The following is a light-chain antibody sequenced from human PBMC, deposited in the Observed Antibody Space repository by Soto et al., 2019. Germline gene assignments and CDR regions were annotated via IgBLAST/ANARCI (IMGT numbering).Light chain of an antibody. Sequence: EIVLTQSPGTLSLSPGERATLSCRASQSVSSSYLAWYQQKPGQAPGLLIYGASSRATGIPDRFSGSGSGTDFTLTISRLEPEDFAVYYCQQYGSSPRALYTFGQGTKLEIK. J-gene: IGKJ2*01. CDR3: QQYGSSPRALYT. CDR2: GAS. V-gene: IGKV3-20*01. CDR1: QSVSSSY.